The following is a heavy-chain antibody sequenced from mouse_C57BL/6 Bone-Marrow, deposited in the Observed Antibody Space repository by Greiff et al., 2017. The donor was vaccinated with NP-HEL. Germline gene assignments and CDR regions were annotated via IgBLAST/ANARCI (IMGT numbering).Heavy chain of an antibody. V-gene: IGHV1-69*01. D-gene: IGHD4-1*01. J-gene: IGHJ2*01. CDR3: ARYRTGFDY. CDR2: IDPSDSYT. CDR1: GYTFTSYW. Sequence: QVHVKQPGAELVMPGASVKLSCKASGYTFTSYWMHWVKQRPGQGLEWIGEIDPSDSYTNYNQKFKGKSTLTVDKSSSTAYMQLSSLTSEDSAVYYCARYRTGFDYWGQGTTLTVSS.